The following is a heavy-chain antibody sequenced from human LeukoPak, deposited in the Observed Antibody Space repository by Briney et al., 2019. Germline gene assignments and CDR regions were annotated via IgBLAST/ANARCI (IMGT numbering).Heavy chain of an antibody. Sequence: GGSLRLSCAASGFTFSDYYMSWIRQAPGKGLEWVSYINSSGNIIYYADSVKGRFTISRDNAKNSLYLQMNSLRADDTAVYYCAWCGRITILGVAGRTGFDPWGQGTLVTVSS. V-gene: IGHV3-11*04. CDR1: GFTFSDYY. CDR2: INSSGNII. D-gene: IGHD3-3*01. J-gene: IGHJ5*02. CDR3: AWCGRITILGVAGRTGFDP.